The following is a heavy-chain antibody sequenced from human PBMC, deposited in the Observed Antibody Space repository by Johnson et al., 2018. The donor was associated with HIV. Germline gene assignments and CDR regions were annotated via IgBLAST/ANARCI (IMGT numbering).Heavy chain of an antibody. Sequence: VLLVESGGGVVQPGGSLRLSCAASGFTFSSYGMSWVRQAPGKGLEWVSGINWSGGSTGYADSVKGRFTISRDNSKNTLYLQMNSLRAEDTAVYYCARVREWEGGEVGDAFDIWGQGTMVTVSS. D-gene: IGHD1-26*01. CDR3: ARVREWEGGEVGDAFDI. V-gene: IGHV3-23*04. J-gene: IGHJ3*02. CDR1: GFTFSSYG. CDR2: INWSGGST.